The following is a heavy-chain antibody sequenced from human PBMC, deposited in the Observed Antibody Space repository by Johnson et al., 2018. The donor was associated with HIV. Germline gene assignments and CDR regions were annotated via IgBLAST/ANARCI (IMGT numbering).Heavy chain of an antibody. V-gene: IGHV3-30*03. CDR1: GFTFSSYG. Sequence: QVQLVESGGGVVQPGRSLRLSCAASGFTFSSYGMHWVRQAPGKGLEWVVVISYDGSNKYYADSVKGRFTISRDNSKNTLYLQMNSLRAEDTAVYYCARDRGYSYGEGDFDIWGQGTMVTVSS. D-gene: IGHD5-18*01. J-gene: IGHJ3*02. CDR2: ISYDGSNK. CDR3: ARDRGYSYGEGDFDI.